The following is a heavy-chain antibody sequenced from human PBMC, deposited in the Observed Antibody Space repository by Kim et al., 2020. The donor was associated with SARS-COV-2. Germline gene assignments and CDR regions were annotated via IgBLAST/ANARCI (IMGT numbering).Heavy chain of an antibody. J-gene: IGHJ5*02. CDR3: ARDDYDSSGYDWLDP. V-gene: IGHV3-33*01. D-gene: IGHD3-22*01. Sequence: GGSLRLSCAASGFTFSSYGMHWVRQAPGKGLEWVAVIWYDGCNKYYADSVKGRFTISRDNSKKTLYLQLNSLRAEDTAAYYCARDDYDSSGYDWLDPWGQGTLVSVSS. CDR1: GFTFSSYG. CDR2: IWYDGCNK.